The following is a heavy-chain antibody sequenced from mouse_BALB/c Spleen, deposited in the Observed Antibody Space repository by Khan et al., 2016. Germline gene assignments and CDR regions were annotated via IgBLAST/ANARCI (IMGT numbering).Heavy chain of an antibody. CDR1: GYTFSTFW. CDR3: ARWGLLYGMDY. CDR2: ILPGSHGI. V-gene: IGHV1-9*01. J-gene: IGHJ4*01. Sequence: QVQLQQSGAELMKPGASVKISCKATGYTFSTFWIEWVKQRPGHGLEWIGEILPGSHGINYNEKFKGKATFTAETSSNTAYMQLSGLTSDDSAVYYCARWGLLYGMDYWGQGTSVTVSS. D-gene: IGHD2-3*01.